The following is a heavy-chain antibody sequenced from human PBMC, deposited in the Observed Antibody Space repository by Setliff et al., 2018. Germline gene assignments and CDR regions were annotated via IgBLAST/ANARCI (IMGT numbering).Heavy chain of an antibody. D-gene: IGHD3-3*01. J-gene: IGHJ4*02. CDR3: ARENTAKNFWGEESDY. CDR1: GYTFTSYA. V-gene: IGHV1-69*13. Sequence: SVKVSCKASGYTFTSYAISLVRQAPGQGLEWMGGIIPIFGTANYAQKFQGRVTITADESTSTAYMELGSLRSEDTAGYYCARENTAKNFWGEESDYWGQGTLVTVSS. CDR2: IIPIFGTA.